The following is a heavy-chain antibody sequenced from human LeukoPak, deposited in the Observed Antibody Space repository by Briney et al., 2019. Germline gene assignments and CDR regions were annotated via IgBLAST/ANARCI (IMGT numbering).Heavy chain of an antibody. Sequence: SETLSLTCAVYGGSFSGYYWSWIRQPPGKGLEWIGEINHSGSTNYNPSLKSRVTISVDTSKNQFSLKLSSVTAADTAVYYCARDYGGGFDYWGQGTLVTVSS. CDR1: GGSFSGYY. V-gene: IGHV4-34*01. D-gene: IGHD4-23*01. J-gene: IGHJ4*02. CDR3: ARDYGGGFDY. CDR2: INHSGST.